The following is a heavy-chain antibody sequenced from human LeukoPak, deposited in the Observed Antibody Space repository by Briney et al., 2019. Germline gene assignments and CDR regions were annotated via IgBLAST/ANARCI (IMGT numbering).Heavy chain of an antibody. D-gene: IGHD1-26*01. CDR2: IYYSGST. Sequence: PSETLSLTCTVSGGSISSYYWSWIRQPPGKGLEWIGYIYYSGSTNYNPSLKRRVAISVDTSTNQFSLKLSSVTAADTAVCYCARGMGATRPYYFDYWGQGTLVTVSS. J-gene: IGHJ4*02. V-gene: IGHV4-59*01. CDR1: GGSISSYY. CDR3: ARGMGATRPYYFDY.